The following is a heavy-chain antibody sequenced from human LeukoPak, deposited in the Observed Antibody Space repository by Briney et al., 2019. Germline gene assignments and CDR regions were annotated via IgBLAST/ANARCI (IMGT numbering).Heavy chain of an antibody. V-gene: IGHV4-34*01. Sequence: SSETLSLTCAVYGGSLSGFYWSWIRQSPEKGLEWIGEINHSGSTTYSPSLNSRVTMSIDTSKNQFSLKLSSVTAADTAVYYCARLYCGTTSCYSPFDYWGRGTLVTVSS. CDR2: INHSGST. CDR1: GGSLSGFY. D-gene: IGHD2-2*02. CDR3: ARLYCGTTSCYSPFDY. J-gene: IGHJ4*02.